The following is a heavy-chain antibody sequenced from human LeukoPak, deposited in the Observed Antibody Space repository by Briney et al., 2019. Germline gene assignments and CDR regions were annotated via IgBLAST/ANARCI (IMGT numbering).Heavy chain of an antibody. CDR2: ISWNSGSI. V-gene: IGHV3-9*01. D-gene: IGHD6-13*01. CDR3: AKGIYSSSRGAFWDY. Sequence: GRSLRLSCAASGFTFDDYAMHWVRQAPGKGLEWVSGISWNSGSIGYADSVKGRFTISRDNAKNSLYLQMNSLRAEDTALYYCAKGIYSSSRGAFWDYWGQGTLVTVSS. J-gene: IGHJ4*02. CDR1: GFTFDDYA.